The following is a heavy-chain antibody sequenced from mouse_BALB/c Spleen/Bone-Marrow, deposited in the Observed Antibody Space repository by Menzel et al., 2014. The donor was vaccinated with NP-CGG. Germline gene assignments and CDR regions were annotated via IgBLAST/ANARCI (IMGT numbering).Heavy chain of an antibody. J-gene: IGHJ3*01. V-gene: IGHV1S81*02. CDR1: GYTFTSYW. Sequence: QVQLQQSGAELVKPGASVKLSCKASGYTFTSYWMHWVKQRPGQGLEWIGEINPSNGRADYNEKFRSKATLTVDRSSSTAYMQLSSQTSEDSAVYYCARAGGYDGFAYWGQGTLVTVSA. CDR2: INPSNGRA. CDR3: ARAGGYDGFAY. D-gene: IGHD2-2*01.